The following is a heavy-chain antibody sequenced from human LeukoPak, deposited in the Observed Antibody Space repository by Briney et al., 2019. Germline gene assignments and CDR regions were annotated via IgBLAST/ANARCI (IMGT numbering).Heavy chain of an antibody. D-gene: IGHD2-15*01. CDR3: ARYYCSGGSCHGSYYFDY. CDR2: IYPGDSDT. J-gene: IGHJ4*02. CDR1: GYSFTSYW. V-gene: IGHV5-51*01. Sequence: GESPKISCKGSGYSFTSYWIGWVRQMPGKGLEWMGIIYPGDSDTRYSPSFQGQVTISADKSISTAYLQWSSLKASDTAMYYCARYYCSGGSCHGSYYFDYWGQGTLVTVSS.